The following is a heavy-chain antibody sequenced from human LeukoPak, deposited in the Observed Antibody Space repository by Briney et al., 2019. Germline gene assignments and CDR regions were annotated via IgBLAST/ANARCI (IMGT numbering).Heavy chain of an antibody. D-gene: IGHD1-26*01. V-gene: IGHV3-23*01. J-gene: IGHJ4*02. Sequence: GGSLRLSCAASGITFSSYGMSWVRQAPGKGLEWVSSISSTGGTTYYADSVKGRFTISRDNPKNTLYLQMNSLRVEDTAVYYCAKGDTTWELPHDYWGQGTLVTVSS. CDR1: GITFSSYG. CDR3: AKGDTTWELPHDY. CDR2: ISSTGGTT.